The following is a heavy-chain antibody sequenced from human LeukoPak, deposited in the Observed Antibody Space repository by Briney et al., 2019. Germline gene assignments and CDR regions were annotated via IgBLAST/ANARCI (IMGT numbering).Heavy chain of an antibody. Sequence: ASVKVSCKASGYTFTSYYMHWVRQAPGQGLEWMGIINPSGGSTSYAQKFQGRVTMTRDTSTSTVYMELSSLRSEDTAVYYCARGPFIYDSSGYHFDYWAQGTLVTVSS. J-gene: IGHJ4*02. CDR3: ARGPFIYDSSGYHFDY. V-gene: IGHV1-46*01. D-gene: IGHD3-22*01. CDR1: GYTFTSYY. CDR2: INPSGGST.